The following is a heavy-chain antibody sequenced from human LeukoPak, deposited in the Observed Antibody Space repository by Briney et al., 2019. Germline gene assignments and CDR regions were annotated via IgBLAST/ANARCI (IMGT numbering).Heavy chain of an antibody. CDR3: ARHTGGWYPFDY. CDR1: GDSISSNTYY. V-gene: IGHV4-39*01. Sequence: SETLSLTCNVSGDSISSNTYYWGWIRQPPGKGLEWIGSIYYSGRTYYNPSLESRVTISVDTSKNQFSLKLSSVTAADTAVYYCARHTGGWYPFDYWGQGTLVTVSS. D-gene: IGHD6-19*01. J-gene: IGHJ4*02. CDR2: IYYSGRT.